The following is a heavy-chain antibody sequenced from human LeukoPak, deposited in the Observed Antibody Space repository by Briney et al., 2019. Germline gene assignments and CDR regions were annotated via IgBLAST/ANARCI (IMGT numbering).Heavy chain of an antibody. J-gene: IGHJ5*02. CDR2: INWDDQK. V-gene: IGHV2-5*02. CDR1: GFSLTTSGVG. CDR3: AHRRDSSGYQYRWWFAP. Sequence: SGPTLVKPTQTLTLTCTFSGFSLTTSGVGVGRIRQTPGKALEWLALINWDDQKVYSPSLQSRLSITKDTSKNQVVLTMTNVDPVDTATYYCAHRRDSSGYQYRWWFAPWGQGTLVTVSS. D-gene: IGHD3-22*01.